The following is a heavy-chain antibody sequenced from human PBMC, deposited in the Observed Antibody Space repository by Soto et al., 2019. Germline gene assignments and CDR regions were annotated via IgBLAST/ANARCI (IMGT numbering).Heavy chain of an antibody. Sequence: QVHLVESGGGLVKPGGSLRLSCAASGFTFSDYYMTWIRQVPGKGLEWLSYISSGGITIYYADSVKGRFTVSRDNAKNSMYLQMNNLRVEDTAVYYCARDPGIDYGMDVWGQGTTVTVSS. V-gene: IGHV3-11*01. CDR2: ISSGGITI. CDR3: ARDPGIDYGMDV. J-gene: IGHJ6*02. CDR1: GFTFSDYY.